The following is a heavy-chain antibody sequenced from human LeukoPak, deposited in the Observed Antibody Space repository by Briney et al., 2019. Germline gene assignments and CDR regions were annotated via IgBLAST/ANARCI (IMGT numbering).Heavy chain of an antibody. CDR3: AGAEKTAGRLNYYYYYMDV. CDR2: MNPNSGNT. V-gene: IGHV1-8*01. Sequence: GASVKVSCKASGYTFTSYDINWVRQATGQGLEWMGWMNPNSGNTGYAQKFQGRVTMTRNTSISTAYMELSSLRSEDTAVYYCAGAEKTAGRLNYYYYYMDVWGKGTTVTVSS. J-gene: IGHJ6*03. CDR1: GYTFTSYD. D-gene: IGHD3-10*01.